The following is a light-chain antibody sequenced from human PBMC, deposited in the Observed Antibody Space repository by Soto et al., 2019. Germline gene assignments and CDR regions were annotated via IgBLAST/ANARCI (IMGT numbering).Light chain of an antibody. J-gene: IGKJ5*01. CDR3: QQYYSALIT. CDR1: QSVLYSSSNKNY. CDR2: WAS. Sequence: DIVMTQSPDSLAVSLGERATINCKSSQSVLYSSSNKNYLAWYQQKPGQPPKLLIYWASTRESGVPDRFSGSGSGTDFTLTISSLHAEDVAVYYCQQYYSALITFGQGTRLEIK. V-gene: IGKV4-1*01.